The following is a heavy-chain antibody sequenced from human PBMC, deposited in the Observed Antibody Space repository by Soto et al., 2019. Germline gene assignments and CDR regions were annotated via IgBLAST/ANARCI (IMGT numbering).Heavy chain of an antibody. V-gene: IGHV3-23*01. Sequence: GGSLRLSCAASGLTLSSYSMRWFRQAPGKGLEWFSGFMSSCVDVTTYYADSGKGRFTISRHNPKTTLFLHMNRLRAEDTAIYYCAKKVNSGSGSQYFDYWGQGTLVTVSS. CDR2: FMSSCVDVTT. CDR3: AKKVNSGSGSQYFDY. CDR1: GLTLSSYS. D-gene: IGHD3-10*01. J-gene: IGHJ4*02.